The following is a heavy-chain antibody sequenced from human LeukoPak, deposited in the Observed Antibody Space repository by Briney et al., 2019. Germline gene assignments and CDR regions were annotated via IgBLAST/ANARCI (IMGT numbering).Heavy chain of an antibody. CDR3: ARDSCSGGGCHYWYFDL. CDR2: IIPIFGTA. CDR1: GGTFSSYA. D-gene: IGHD2-15*01. Sequence: GASVKVSCKASGGTFSSYAISWVRQAPGQGLEWMGGIIPIFGTANYAQKFQGRVTITAHKSTITASMELSSLKPDDTAVYYCARDSCSGGGCHYWYFDLWRRGTLVTVSS. V-gene: IGHV1-69*06. J-gene: IGHJ2*01.